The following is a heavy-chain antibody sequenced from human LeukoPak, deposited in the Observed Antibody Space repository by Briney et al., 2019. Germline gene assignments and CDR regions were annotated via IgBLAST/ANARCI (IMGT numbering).Heavy chain of an antibody. CDR2: ISGSGGST. V-gene: IGHV3-23*01. J-gene: IGHJ4*02. Sequence: GGSLRLSCAAPGFTFSSYSMSWVRQAPGKGLEWVSAISGSGGSTYYADSVNGRFTISRDNSKNTMYMQMNSLRAEDTAVYYCAKDCKGSGSHYFPFDYWGQGTLVTVSS. CDR1: GFTFSSYS. D-gene: IGHD3-10*01. CDR3: AKDCKGSGSHYFPFDY.